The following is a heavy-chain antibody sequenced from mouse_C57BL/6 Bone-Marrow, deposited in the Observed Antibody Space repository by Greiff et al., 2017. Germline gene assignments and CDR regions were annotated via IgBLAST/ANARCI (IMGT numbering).Heavy chain of an antibody. V-gene: IGHV1-72*01. CDR2: IDPNSGGT. Sequence: SCKASGYTFTSYWMHWVKQRPGRGLEWIGRIDPNSGGTKYNEKFKSKATLTVDKPSSTAYMQLSSLTSEDSAVYYCARAYYYGRGAWFAYWGQGTLVTVSA. J-gene: IGHJ3*01. CDR3: ARAYYYGRGAWFAY. CDR1: GYTFTSYW. D-gene: IGHD1-1*01.